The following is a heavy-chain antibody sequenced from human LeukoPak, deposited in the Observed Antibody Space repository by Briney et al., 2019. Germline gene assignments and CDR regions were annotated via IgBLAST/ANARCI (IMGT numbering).Heavy chain of an antibody. CDR2: IYYSGRT. J-gene: IGHJ4*02. Sequence: KSSETLSLTCTVSGGSINSSSSYYWGWIRQPPGKGLEWIGSIYYSGRTYYNPSLKSRATISVDTSKNQFSLKLSSVTAADTAVYYCARVSHHYFDYWGQGTLVTVSS. V-gene: IGHV4-39*07. CDR3: ARVSHHYFDY. CDR1: GGSINSSSSYY.